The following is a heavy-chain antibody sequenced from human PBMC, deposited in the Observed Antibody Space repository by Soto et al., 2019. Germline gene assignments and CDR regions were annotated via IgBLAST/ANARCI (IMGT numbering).Heavy chain of an antibody. CDR2: IYHSGST. D-gene: IGHD3-10*01. V-gene: IGHV4-4*02. CDR3: AGGFGSGHYDY. Sequence: QVQVQESGPGLVKPSGTLSLTCAVSGVSISSSSWWSWVRQPPGKGLEWIGEIYHSGSTNYTPSLKSRVTISVDKSKTQFSLTLNSLTAADTAVYFCAGGFGSGHYDYWGQGTLVTVSS. CDR1: GVSISSSSW. J-gene: IGHJ4*02.